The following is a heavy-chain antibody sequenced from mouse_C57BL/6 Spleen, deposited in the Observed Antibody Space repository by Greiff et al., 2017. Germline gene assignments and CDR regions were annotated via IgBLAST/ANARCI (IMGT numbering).Heavy chain of an antibody. J-gene: IGHJ2*01. Sequence: EVQGVESGGGLVKPGGSLKLSCAASGFTFSSYAMSWVRQTPEKRLEWVATISDGGSYTYYPDNVKGRFTISRDNAKNNLYLQMSHLKSEDTAMYYCARAEFWGTTVEGYYFDYWGQGTTLTVSS. V-gene: IGHV5-4*01. CDR2: ISDGGSYT. D-gene: IGHD1-1*01. CDR1: GFTFSSYA. CDR3: ARAEFWGTTVEGYYFDY.